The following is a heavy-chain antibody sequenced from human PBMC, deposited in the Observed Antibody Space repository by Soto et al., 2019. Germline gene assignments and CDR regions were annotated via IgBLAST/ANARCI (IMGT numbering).Heavy chain of an antibody. J-gene: IGHJ4*02. D-gene: IGHD6-19*01. CDR2: ISGSGGST. CDR1: GFTFSSYA. CDR3: AKVSQGPYSSGWYYFDY. Sequence: GGSLRLSCAASGFTFSSYAMSWVRQAPGKGLEWVSAISGSGGSTYYADSVKGRFTISRDNSKNTLYLQMNSLRAEDTAVYYCAKVSQGPYSSGWYYFDYWGQGTLVTVSS. V-gene: IGHV3-23*01.